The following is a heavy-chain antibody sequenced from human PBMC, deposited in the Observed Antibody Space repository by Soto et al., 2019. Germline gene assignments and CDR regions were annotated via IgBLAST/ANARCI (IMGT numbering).Heavy chain of an antibody. CDR2: MNPNSGNT. Sequence: ASVKVSSKASGYTFTSYDINWVRQATGQGLEWMGWMNPNSGNTGYAQKFQGRVTMTRNTSISTAYMELSSLRSEDTAVYYCARVPSGLDISGYYYDSWGQGTLVSVSS. CDR1: GYTFTSYD. V-gene: IGHV1-8*01. J-gene: IGHJ5*02. CDR3: ARVPSGLDISGYYYDS. D-gene: IGHD3-22*01.